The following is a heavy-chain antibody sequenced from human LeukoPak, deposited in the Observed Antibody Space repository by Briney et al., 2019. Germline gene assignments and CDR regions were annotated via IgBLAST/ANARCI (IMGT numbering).Heavy chain of an antibody. CDR1: GGSISSYY. CDR3: ARDPAYDSSGYSYYYYMDV. V-gene: IGHV4-59*01. J-gene: IGHJ6*03. CDR2: IYYSGSA. Sequence: SETLSLTCTVSGGSISSYYWSWIRQPPGKGLEWIGYIYYSGSANYNPSLKSRVTISVDTSKNQFSLKLSSVTAADTAVYYCARDPAYDSSGYSYYYYMDVWGKGTTVTVSS. D-gene: IGHD3-22*01.